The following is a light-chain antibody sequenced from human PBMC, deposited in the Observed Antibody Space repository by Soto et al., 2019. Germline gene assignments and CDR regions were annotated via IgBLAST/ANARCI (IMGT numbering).Light chain of an antibody. CDR1: QNVDSNY. J-gene: IGKJ5*01. CDR2: GAS. V-gene: IGKV3-20*01. Sequence: EIVLTQSPGTMSLSPGARAPLSGRARQNVDSNYLAWYQQKPGQTPRLIIYGASGRADGIPHRFSGSGFGTDFTLTITKVEPEDFAVYYCHHYGTPRSVTFAPGPRLKI. CDR3: HHYGTPRSVT.